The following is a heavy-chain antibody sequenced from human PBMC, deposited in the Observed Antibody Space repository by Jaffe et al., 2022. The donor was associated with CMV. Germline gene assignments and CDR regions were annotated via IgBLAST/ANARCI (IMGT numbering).Heavy chain of an antibody. CDR1: GFTFSGSA. V-gene: IGHV3-73*02. CDR2: IRSKANSYAT. Sequence: EVQLVESGGGLVQPGGSLKLSCAASGFTFSGSAMHWVRQASGKGLEWVGRIRSKANSYATAYAASVKGRFTISRDDSKNTAYLQMNSLKTEDTAVYYCTRHGYNGMDVWGQGTTVTVSS. CDR3: TRHGYNGMDV. J-gene: IGHJ6*02. D-gene: IGHD5-12*01.